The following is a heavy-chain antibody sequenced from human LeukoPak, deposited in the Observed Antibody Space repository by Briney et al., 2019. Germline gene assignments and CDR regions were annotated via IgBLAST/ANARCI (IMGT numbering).Heavy chain of an antibody. Sequence: SETLSLTCTVSGGSISSSSYYWGWIRQPPGRGVEWIGSIYYSGSTYYNPSLKSRVTISVDTSKNQFSLKLSSVTAADTAVYYCARFTAAISIDYWGQGTLVTVSS. D-gene: IGHD2-2*01. J-gene: IGHJ4*02. CDR3: ARFTAAISIDY. CDR1: GGSISSSSYY. V-gene: IGHV4-39*01. CDR2: IYYSGST.